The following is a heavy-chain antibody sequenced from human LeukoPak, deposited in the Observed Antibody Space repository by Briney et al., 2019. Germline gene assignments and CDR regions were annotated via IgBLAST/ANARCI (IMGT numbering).Heavy chain of an antibody. V-gene: IGHV4-31*03. J-gene: IGHJ4*02. CDR1: GGSISSGGYY. Sequence: SETLSLTCTVSGGSISSGGYYWSWIRQHPGKGLEWIGYSYYSGSTYYNPSLKSRVTISVDTSKNQFSLKLSSVTAADTAVYYCAAGQSRWYFDYWGQGTLVTVSS. CDR2: SYYSGST. CDR3: AAGQSRWYFDY.